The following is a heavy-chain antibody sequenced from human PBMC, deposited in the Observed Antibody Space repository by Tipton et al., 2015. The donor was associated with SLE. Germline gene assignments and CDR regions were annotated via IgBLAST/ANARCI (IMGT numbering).Heavy chain of an antibody. Sequence: SLRLSCAASGFPFDSSWMTWVRQAPGQGLEWVAVISYDGSNKYYADSVKGRFTISRDNSKNTLYLQMNSLRAEDTAVYYCSASLLPLYGMDVWGQGTTVTVSS. V-gene: IGHV3-30*03. J-gene: IGHJ6*02. CDR1: GFPFDSSW. CDR3: SASLLPLYGMDV. CDR2: ISYDGSNK. D-gene: IGHD2-15*01.